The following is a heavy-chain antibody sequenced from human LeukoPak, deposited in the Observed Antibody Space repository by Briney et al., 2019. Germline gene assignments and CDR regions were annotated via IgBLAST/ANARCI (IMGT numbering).Heavy chain of an antibody. V-gene: IGHV3-9*01. J-gene: IGHJ4*02. CDR2: ISWNSGNI. D-gene: IGHD2-2*01. Sequence: GGSLRLSCAASGFTFDDYAMHWVRQAPGKGLEWVSGISWNSGNIDYADTVKGRFTISRDNAKNSLYLQMNSLRAEDTALYYCAKDACSSTSCSNDYWGQGTLVTVSS. CDR1: GFTFDDYA. CDR3: AKDACSSTSCSNDY.